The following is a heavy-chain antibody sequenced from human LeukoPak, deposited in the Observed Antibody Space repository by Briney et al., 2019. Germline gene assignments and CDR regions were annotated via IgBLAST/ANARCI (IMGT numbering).Heavy chain of an antibody. CDR3: ARGRGYSGYTYFDY. J-gene: IGHJ4*02. D-gene: IGHD5-12*01. CDR2: IYHSGST. Sequence: PSQTLSLTYAVSGGSISSGGYSWSWIRQPPGKGLEWIGYIYHSGSTYYNPSLKSRVTISVDRSKNQFSLKLSSVTAADTAVYYCARGRGYSGYTYFDYWGQGTLVTVSS. CDR1: GGSISSGGYS. V-gene: IGHV4-30-2*01.